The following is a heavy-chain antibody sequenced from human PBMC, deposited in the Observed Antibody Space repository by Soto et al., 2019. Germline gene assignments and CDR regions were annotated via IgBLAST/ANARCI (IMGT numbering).Heavy chain of an antibody. D-gene: IGHD5-18*01. CDR1: GYTFTGYY. J-gene: IGHJ4*02. V-gene: IGHV1-2*04. Sequence: ASVKVSCKASGYTFTGYYMHWVRQAPGQGLEWMGWINPNSGGTNYAQKFQGWVAMTRDTSISTAYMELSRLRSDDTAVYYCARGGRWLQPWFFDYWGQGTLVTVSS. CDR3: ARGGRWLQPWFFDY. CDR2: INPNSGGT.